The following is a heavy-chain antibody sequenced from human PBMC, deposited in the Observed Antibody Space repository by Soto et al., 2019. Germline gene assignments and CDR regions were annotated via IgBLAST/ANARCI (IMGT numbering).Heavy chain of an antibody. D-gene: IGHD6-19*01. V-gene: IGHV3-30-3*01. CDR1: GFTFSSYA. CDR2: ISYDGSNK. CDR3: ARDRTEVEYSSGWCDPYYFSGMDV. J-gene: IGHJ6*02. Sequence: PGGSLRLSCAASGFTFSSYAMHWVRQAPGKGLEWVAFISYDGSNKYYADSVRGRFTISRDNSKNTLYLQMNILRPEDTAVYYCARDRTEVEYSSGWCDPYYFSGMDVWGQGTPVTVSS.